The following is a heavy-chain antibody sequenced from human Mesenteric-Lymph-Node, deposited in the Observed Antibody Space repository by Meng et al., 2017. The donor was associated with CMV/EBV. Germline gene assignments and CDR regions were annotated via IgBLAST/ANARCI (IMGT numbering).Heavy chain of an antibody. CDR2: INPNNGGT. CDR1: GYTFTNYY. J-gene: IGHJ6*02. D-gene: IGHD4-23*01. Sequence: ASVKVSCKSSGYTFTNYYMHWVRQAPGQGLEWMGWINPNNGGTNYAQKFQGRVTMTRDTSISTAYMELSRLRSDDTAVYYCARVVGGNQIYYYYGMDVWGQGTTVTVSS. CDR3: ARVVGGNQIYYYYGMDV. V-gene: IGHV1-2*02.